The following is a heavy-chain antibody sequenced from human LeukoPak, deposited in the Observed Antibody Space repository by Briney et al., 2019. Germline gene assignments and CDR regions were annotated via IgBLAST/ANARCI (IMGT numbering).Heavy chain of an antibody. CDR3: ARGGNWLGYYYYYYMDV. CDR1: GGSISSYY. J-gene: IGHJ6*03. V-gene: IGHV4-59*01. D-gene: IGHD3-9*01. CDR2: IYYSGST. Sequence: NPSETLSLTCTVSGGSISSYYWSWIRQPPGKGLEWIGYIYYSGSTNYNPSLKSRVTISVDTSKNQFSLKLSSVIAADTAVYYCARGGNWLGYYYYYYMDVWGKGTTVTISS.